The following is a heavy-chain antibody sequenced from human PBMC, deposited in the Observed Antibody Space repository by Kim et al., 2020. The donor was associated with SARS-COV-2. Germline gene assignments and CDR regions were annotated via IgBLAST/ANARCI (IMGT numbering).Heavy chain of an antibody. CDR1: GGSISSGCYY. Sequence: SETLSLTCTVSGGSISSGCYYWTWIRQHPGKGLEWIGYIYYDGSTYYNPSLKSRVTISVDTSKNQFSLKLSSVTAADTAAYYCARDPLRLGELSLGMDVWGQGTTVTVSS. J-gene: IGHJ6*02. D-gene: IGHD3-16*02. V-gene: IGHV4-31*03. CDR2: IYYDGST. CDR3: ARDPLRLGELSLGMDV.